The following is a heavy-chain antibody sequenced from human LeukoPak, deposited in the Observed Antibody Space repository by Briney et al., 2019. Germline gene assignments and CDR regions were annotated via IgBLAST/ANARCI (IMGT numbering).Heavy chain of an antibody. V-gene: IGHV3-15*01. CDR1: GFTFSYAW. CDR3: TTELGQQTEFDL. D-gene: IGHD6-13*01. J-gene: IGHJ4*02. CDR2: IKSKSDGETT. Sequence: GGSLRLSCVASGFTFSYAWVSWVRQAPGKGLEWVGRIKSKSDGETTDYAAPVKGRFTISRDDSEDTLFLQMNSLTIEDTAVYYCTTELGQQTEFDLWGQGTLVIVSS.